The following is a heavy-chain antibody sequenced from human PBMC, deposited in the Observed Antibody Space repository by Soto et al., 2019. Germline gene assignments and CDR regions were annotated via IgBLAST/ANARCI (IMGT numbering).Heavy chain of an antibody. D-gene: IGHD1-7*01. J-gene: IGHJ4*02. V-gene: IGHV1-8*01. CDR2: MNPNSGNT. Sequence: GSVKVSCKSSGYTFTSYDINWVRQATGQGLEWMGWMNPNSGNTGYAQKFQGRVTMTRNTSISTAYMELSSLRSEDKAVYYCAREVRTGTMAFSLYWGKGTLVTVSS. CDR1: GYTFTSYD. CDR3: AREVRTGTMAFSLY.